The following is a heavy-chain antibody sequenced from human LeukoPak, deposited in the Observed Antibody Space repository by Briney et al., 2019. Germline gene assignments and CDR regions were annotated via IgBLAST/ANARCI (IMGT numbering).Heavy chain of an antibody. J-gene: IGHJ3*02. CDR1: GGSISIISYY. D-gene: IGHD5-24*01. CDR3: AREYDRDGPSSDAFDI. CDR2: MYYSGST. Sequence: SETLSLTCTVSGGSISIISYYWGWIRQPPGKGLEWIGSMYYSGSTYYNPSLKSRVTISVDTSKNQFSLKLSSVTAADTAMYYCAREYDRDGPSSDAFDIWGQGTMVTVSS. V-gene: IGHV4-39*07.